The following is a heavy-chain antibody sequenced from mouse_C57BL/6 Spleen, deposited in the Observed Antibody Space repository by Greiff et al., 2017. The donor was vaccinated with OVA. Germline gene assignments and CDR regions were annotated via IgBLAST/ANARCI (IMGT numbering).Heavy chain of an antibody. Sequence: EVMLVESGGDLVKPGGSLKLSCAASGFTFSSYGMSWVRQTPDKRLEWVATISSGGSYTYYPDSVKGRFTISRDNAKNTLYLQMSSLKSEDTAMYYCARPWYPYAMDYWGQGTSVTVSS. CDR1: GFTFSSYG. D-gene: IGHD1-1*02. CDR3: ARPWYPYAMDY. V-gene: IGHV5-6*01. CDR2: ISSGGSYT. J-gene: IGHJ4*01.